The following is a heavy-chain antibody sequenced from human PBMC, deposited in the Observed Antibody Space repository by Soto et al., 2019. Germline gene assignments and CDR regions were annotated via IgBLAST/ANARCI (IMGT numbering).Heavy chain of an antibody. Sequence: QVQLVQSGAEVKKPGSSVKVSCKASGGTFSSYAISWVRQAPGQGLEWMGGIIPIFGTANYAQKFQGRVTIIADESTSTAYMALRSLRSADTAVYYCARETTFETWDGSGRPDYSGMDVWGQEPTVTVSS. V-gene: IGHV1-69*01. CDR3: ARETTFETWDGSGRPDYSGMDV. J-gene: IGHJ6*02. D-gene: IGHD3-10*01. CDR1: GGTFSSYA. CDR2: IIPIFGTA.